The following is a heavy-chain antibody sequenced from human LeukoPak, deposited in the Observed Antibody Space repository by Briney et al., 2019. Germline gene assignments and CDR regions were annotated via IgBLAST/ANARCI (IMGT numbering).Heavy chain of an antibody. Sequence: GGSLRLSCAASGFTFSSYSMNWVRQAPGKGLEWVSSISSSSSYIYYADSVKGRFTISRDNAKNSLYLQMNSLRAEDTAVYYCARGTYYYDSSGYYPDYWGQGTLVTVSS. CDR1: GFTFSSYS. J-gene: IGHJ4*02. D-gene: IGHD3-22*01. V-gene: IGHV3-21*04. CDR3: ARGTYYYDSSGYYPDY. CDR2: ISSSSSYI.